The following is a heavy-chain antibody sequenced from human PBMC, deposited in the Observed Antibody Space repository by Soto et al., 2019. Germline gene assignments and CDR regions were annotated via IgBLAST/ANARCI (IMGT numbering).Heavy chain of an antibody. CDR1: GFTFSSYG. D-gene: IGHD6-19*01. J-gene: IGHJ4*02. CDR2: ISYDGSNK. V-gene: IGHV3-30*18. CDR3: AKGASGWYGGPFNDY. Sequence: GGSLRLSCAASGFTFSSYGMHWVRQAPGKGLEWVAVISYDGSNKYYADSVKGRFTISGDNSKNTLYLQMNSLRAEDTAVYYCAKGASGWYGGPFNDYWGQGTLVTVS.